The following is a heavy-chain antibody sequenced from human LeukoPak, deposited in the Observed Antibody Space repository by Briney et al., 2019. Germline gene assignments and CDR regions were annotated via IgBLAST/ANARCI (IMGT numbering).Heavy chain of an antibody. V-gene: IGHV4-4*07. Sequence: SETLSLTGTVSGGSISSYYWTWIRKPAGKGLEWIGRIYTSGSTNYNPSLKSRVTMSVDTSKNQFSLKLSSVTAADTAVYYCAREVSSSWRFFDYWGQGTLVTVSS. J-gene: IGHJ4*02. D-gene: IGHD6-13*01. CDR1: GGSISSYY. CDR2: IYTSGST. CDR3: AREVSSSWRFFDY.